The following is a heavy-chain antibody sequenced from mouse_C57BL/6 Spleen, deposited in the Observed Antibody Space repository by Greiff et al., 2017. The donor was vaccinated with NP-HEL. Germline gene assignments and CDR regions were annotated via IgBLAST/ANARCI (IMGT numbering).Heavy chain of an antibody. J-gene: IGHJ1*03. CDR1: GYTFTSYW. CDR2: IDPSDSDT. V-gene: IGHV1-52*01. D-gene: IGHD1-1*01. Sequence: VQLQQPGAELVRPGSSVKLSCKASGYTFTSYWMHWVKQRPIQGLEWIGNIDPSDSDTHYNQKFKDKATLTVDKSSSTAYMQLSSLTSEDSAVYYCARVTTVVATDYWYFDVWGTGTTVTVSS. CDR3: ARVTTVVATDYWYFDV.